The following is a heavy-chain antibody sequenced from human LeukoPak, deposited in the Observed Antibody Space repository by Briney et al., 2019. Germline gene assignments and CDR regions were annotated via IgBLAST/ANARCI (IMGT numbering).Heavy chain of an antibody. CDR2: ISAYNGNT. CDR3: ARDTPIIAVAGPGDY. J-gene: IGHJ4*02. D-gene: IGHD6-19*01. V-gene: IGHV1-18*01. Sequence: ASVKVSCKASGYTFTSYGISWVRQAPGQGLEWMGWISAYNGNTNYAQKLQGRVTMTTDTSTSTAYMELRSLRSDDTAVYYCARDTPIIAVAGPGDYWGQGTLVTASS. CDR1: GYTFTSYG.